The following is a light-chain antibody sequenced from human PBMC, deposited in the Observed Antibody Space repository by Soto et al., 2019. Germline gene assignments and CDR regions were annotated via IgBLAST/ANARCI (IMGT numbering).Light chain of an antibody. V-gene: IGKV3-20*01. Sequence: EIVLTHSPGTLSLSPGERATLSFRASQSVSNNYLAWYQQKPGQAPRLLIYGASNRATGIPDRLSASGSGTDFTLTISRLEPEYSAVYYCQQYGSSGTFGQGTKVDIK. CDR1: QSVSNNY. J-gene: IGKJ1*01. CDR3: QQYGSSGT. CDR2: GAS.